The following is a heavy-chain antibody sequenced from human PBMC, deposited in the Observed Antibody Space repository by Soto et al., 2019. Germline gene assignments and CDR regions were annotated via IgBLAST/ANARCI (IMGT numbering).Heavy chain of an antibody. J-gene: IGHJ4*02. Sequence: SETLSLTCTVSGGSISSSSYCWSWIRQPPGKGLEYIGYIHYSGSTNYKPSLRSRVTISVDTSKNQFSLKLSSVTAADTAVYYCARHWTGLDYWGQGTLVTVSS. V-gene: IGHV4-61*05. CDR1: GGSISSSSYC. D-gene: IGHD2-8*02. CDR2: IHYSGST. CDR3: ARHWTGLDY.